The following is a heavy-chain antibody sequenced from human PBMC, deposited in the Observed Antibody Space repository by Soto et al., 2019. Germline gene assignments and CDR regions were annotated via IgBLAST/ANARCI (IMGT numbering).Heavy chain of an antibody. J-gene: IGHJ5*02. CDR1: GYTFTSYG. CDR3: ARGLYSSGGGWSRWFDP. Sequence: QVQLVQSGAEVKKPGASVKVSCKASGYTFTSYGISWVRQAPGQGLEWMGWISAYNGNTNYAQKVQGRVTMTTDTSPSTAYMELRSLRADDTAVYYCARGLYSSGGGWSRWFDPWGQGTLVTVSS. D-gene: IGHD6-19*01. CDR2: ISAYNGNT. V-gene: IGHV1-18*01.